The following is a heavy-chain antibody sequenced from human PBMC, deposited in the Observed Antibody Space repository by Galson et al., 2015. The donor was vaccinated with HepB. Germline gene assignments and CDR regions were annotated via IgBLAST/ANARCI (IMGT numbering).Heavy chain of an antibody. CDR3: AKGGPCDFWSGYYGGGFDY. D-gene: IGHD3-3*01. J-gene: IGHJ4*02. CDR2: ISYDGSNK. CDR1: GFTFSSYA. Sequence: SLRLSCAASGFTFSSYAMHWVRQAPGKGLEWVAVISYDGSNKYYADSVKGRFTISRDNSKNTLYLQMNSLRAEDTAVYYCAKGGPCDFWSGYYGGGFDYWGQGTLVTVSS. V-gene: IGHV3-30*18.